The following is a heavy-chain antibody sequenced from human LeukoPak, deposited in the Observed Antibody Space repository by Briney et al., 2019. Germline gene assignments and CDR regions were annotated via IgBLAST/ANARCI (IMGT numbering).Heavy chain of an antibody. CDR1: GFTFSSHV. CDR3: VKGTAAVTL. D-gene: IGHD6-13*01. CDR2: ISAASDTL. V-gene: IGHV3-23*01. J-gene: IGHJ4*02. Sequence: GGSLRLSCAASGFTFSSHVMTWVRQAPGKGLEWVSIISAASDTLYYADSVQGRFTVSRDNSENSLYLQMNSLRAEDTAVYYCVKGTAAVTLWGQGTLVTVSS.